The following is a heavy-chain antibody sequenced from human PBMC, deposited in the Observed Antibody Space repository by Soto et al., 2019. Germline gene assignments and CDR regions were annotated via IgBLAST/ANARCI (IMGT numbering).Heavy chain of an antibody. CDR1: GYTFTSYG. D-gene: IGHD2-2*01. CDR2: ISAYNGNT. CDR3: ARVVRYCSSTSCYDSPTYGNYKPPPGWLDP. Sequence: GASVKVSCKASGYTFTSYGSSWVRQAPGQGLEWMGWISAYNGNTNYAQKLQGRVTMTTDTSTRTAYMELRSLRSDDTVVYYCARVVRYCSSTSCYDSPTYGNYKPPPGWLDPLDQGTLVTVST. V-gene: IGHV1-18*01. J-gene: IGHJ5*02.